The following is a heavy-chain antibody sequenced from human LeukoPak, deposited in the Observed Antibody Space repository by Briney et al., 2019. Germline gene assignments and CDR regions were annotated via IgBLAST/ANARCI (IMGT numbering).Heavy chain of an antibody. V-gene: IGHV4-34*01. CDR2: VNHSGYT. J-gene: IGHJ4*02. CDR1: GPSFTSYY. Sequence: PSETLSLTCGVSGPSFTSYYWSWIRQTPGKGLEWIGEVNHSGYTNMNPSLKSRVTISVDTSKNQFSLMMTSVTAADTAVYFCARMTTGHDYWGQGILVTVSS. D-gene: IGHD4-17*01. CDR3: ARMTTGHDY.